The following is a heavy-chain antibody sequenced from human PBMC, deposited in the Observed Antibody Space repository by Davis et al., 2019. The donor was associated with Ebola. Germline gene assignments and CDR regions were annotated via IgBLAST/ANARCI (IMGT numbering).Heavy chain of an antibody. CDR3: ARTLGYCSSTSCYEGWFDP. CDR1: GFSLSTRGVG. CDR2: IYWDADK. V-gene: IGHV2-5*02. D-gene: IGHD2-2*01. Sequence: SGPTLVKPTQTLTLTCTFSGFSLSTRGVGVGWIRQPPGKALEWLALIYWDADKRYSPSLKSRLTITKDTSKNQVVLTMTNMDPVDTATYYCARTLGYCSSTSCYEGWFDPWGQGTLVTVSS. J-gene: IGHJ5*02.